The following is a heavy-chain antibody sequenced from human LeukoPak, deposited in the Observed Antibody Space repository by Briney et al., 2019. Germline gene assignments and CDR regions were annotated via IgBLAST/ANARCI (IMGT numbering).Heavy chain of an antibody. CDR1: GDSISSGGYY. J-gene: IGHJ5*02. CDR2: IYTSGST. CDR3: ARDSYGDYLNWFDP. Sequence: SQTLSLTCTVSGDSISSGGYYWSWIRQPAGKGLEWIGRIYTSGSTNYNPSLKSRVTMSVDTSKNQFSLKLSSVTAADTAVYYCARDSYGDYLNWFDPWGQGTLVTVSS. D-gene: IGHD4-17*01. V-gene: IGHV4-61*02.